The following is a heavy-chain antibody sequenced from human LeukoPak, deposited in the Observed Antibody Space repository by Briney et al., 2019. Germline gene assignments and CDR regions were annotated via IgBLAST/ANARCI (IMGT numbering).Heavy chain of an antibody. J-gene: IGHJ4*02. Sequence: GGSLRLSCAASGFTFSSYEMNWVRQAPGKGLEWVSYISSSGSTIYYADSVKGRFALSRDNPTSTVILQMNSLRAEDTAVYYCAKGGGSIGRSYYFDYWGQGTLVTVSS. CDR1: GFTFSSYE. CDR3: AKGGGSIGRSYYFDY. D-gene: IGHD2-15*01. V-gene: IGHV3-48*03. CDR2: ISSSGSTI.